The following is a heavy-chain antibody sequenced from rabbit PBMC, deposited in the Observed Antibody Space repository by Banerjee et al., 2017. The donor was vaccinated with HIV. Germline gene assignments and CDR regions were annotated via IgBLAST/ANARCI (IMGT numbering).Heavy chain of an antibody. V-gene: IGHV1S45*01. J-gene: IGHJ4*01. CDR3: AKGGSSVYFNL. Sequence: EQLEESGGDLVKPEGSLTLTCTASGFSFSSGYDMCWVRQAPGKGLEWIGCIYAGSSGRIYYASWAKGRFTISKTSSTTVTLQMTSLTAADTATYFCAKGGSSVYFNLWGPGTLVTVS. CDR1: GFSFSSGYD. CDR2: IYAGSSGRI. D-gene: IGHD8-1*01.